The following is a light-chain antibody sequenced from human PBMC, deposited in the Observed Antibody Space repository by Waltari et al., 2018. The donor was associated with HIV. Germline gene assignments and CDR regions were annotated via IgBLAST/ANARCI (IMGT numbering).Light chain of an antibody. Sequence: QSALTQPRSVSGSPGQSVTISCTGTSSDVGGYNYVSWYQQNPGKAPKFIIYDVNKRPSGVPDRFSGSKSGNTASLTISGLQAEDEADYYCCSYADTYFVVFGGRTKLTVL. CDR3: CSYADTYFVV. J-gene: IGLJ2*01. V-gene: IGLV2-11*01. CDR1: SSDVGGYNY. CDR2: DVN.